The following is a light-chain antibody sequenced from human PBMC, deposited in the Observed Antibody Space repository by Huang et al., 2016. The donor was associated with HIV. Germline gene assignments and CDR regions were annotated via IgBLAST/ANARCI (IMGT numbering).Light chain of an antibody. CDR1: QSVLKTSNNKNC. CDR3: HQYYDTPQT. Sequence: DIVVTQSPDSLALSLGGRAAINCTASQSVLKTSNNKNCLSWYQLKPGQPPKLLIYWASTRESGVPDRVSGSGSGTHFTLTIASLQAEDVAVYYCHQYYDTPQTFGQGTKV. V-gene: IGKV4-1*01. CDR2: WAS. J-gene: IGKJ1*01.